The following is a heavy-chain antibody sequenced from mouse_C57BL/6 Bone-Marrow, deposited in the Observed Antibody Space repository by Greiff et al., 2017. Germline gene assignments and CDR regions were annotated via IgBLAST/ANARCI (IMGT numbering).Heavy chain of an antibody. CDR1: GYSFTGYF. CDR3: ARREKHSTTVVHYYAMDY. D-gene: IGHD1-1*01. Sequence: VQLKQSGPELVKPGDSVKISCKASGYSFTGYFMNWVMQSHGKSLGWIGRINPYNGDTFYNQKFKGKATLTVDKSSSTAHMELRSLTSEDSAVYYCARREKHSTTVVHYYAMDYWGQGTSVTVSS. V-gene: IGHV1-20*01. CDR2: INPYNGDT. J-gene: IGHJ4*01.